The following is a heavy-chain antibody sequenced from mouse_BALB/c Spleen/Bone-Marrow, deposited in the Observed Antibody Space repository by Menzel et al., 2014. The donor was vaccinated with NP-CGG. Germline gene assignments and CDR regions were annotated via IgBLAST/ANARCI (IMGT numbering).Heavy chain of an antibody. CDR2: IDPANGNT. J-gene: IGHJ1*01. CDR1: GFNIKDTY. Sequence: VQLQQSGAGLVKPGASVKLSCTASGFNIKDTYMHWVKQRPKQGLEWIGRIDPANGNTKYDPKFQGKATITADTSSNTAYLQLSSLTSEDTAVYYCANYDYGWYFDVWGAGTTVTVSS. CDR3: ANYDYGWYFDV. D-gene: IGHD2-4*01. V-gene: IGHV14-3*02.